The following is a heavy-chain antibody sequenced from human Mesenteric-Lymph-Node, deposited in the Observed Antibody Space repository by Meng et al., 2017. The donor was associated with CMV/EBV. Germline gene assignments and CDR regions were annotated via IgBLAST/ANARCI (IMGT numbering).Heavy chain of an antibody. CDR2: VYSGGTT. Sequence: GESLKISCAASGFTFSGYDMHWVRQAPGKGLEWVSVVYSGGTTFYADSVKGRFTISRDISKNTLNLQMNSLRPEDTAVYYCAVPAAAGLSYYFGMDVWGQGTTVTVSS. D-gene: IGHD2-2*01. J-gene: IGHJ6*02. V-gene: IGHV3-53*01. CDR1: GFTFSGYD. CDR3: AVPAAAGLSYYFGMDV.